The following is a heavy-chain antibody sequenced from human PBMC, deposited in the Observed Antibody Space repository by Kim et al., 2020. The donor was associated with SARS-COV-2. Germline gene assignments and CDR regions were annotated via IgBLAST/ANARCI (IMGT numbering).Heavy chain of an antibody. Sequence: ETLSLTCAVYGGSFSGYYWSWIRQPPGKGLEWIGEINHSGSTNYNPSLKSRVTISVDTSKNQFSLKRSSVTAADTAVYYCARGHGLGSYYNWGGPRRLDPWGQGTLITVSS. D-gene: IGHD3-10*01. J-gene: IGHJ5*02. CDR3: ARGHGLGSYYNWGGPRRLDP. CDR2: INHSGST. V-gene: IGHV4-34*01. CDR1: GGSFSGYY.